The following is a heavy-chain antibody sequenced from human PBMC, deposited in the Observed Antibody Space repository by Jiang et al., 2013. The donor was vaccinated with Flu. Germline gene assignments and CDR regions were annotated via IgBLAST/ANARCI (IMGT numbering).Heavy chain of an antibody. J-gene: IGHJ3*02. Sequence: SGAEVKKPGASVKVSCKASGYTFTSYYMHWVRQAPGQGLEWMGIINLSGGSTSYAQKFQGRVTMTRDTSTSTVYMELSSLRSEDTAVYYCASRYYDSSGYYLQDAFDIWAKGQWSPSLQ. D-gene: IGHD3-22*01. CDR2: INLSGGST. V-gene: IGHV1-46*01. CDR3: ASRYYDSSGYYLQDAFDI. CDR1: GYTFTSYY.